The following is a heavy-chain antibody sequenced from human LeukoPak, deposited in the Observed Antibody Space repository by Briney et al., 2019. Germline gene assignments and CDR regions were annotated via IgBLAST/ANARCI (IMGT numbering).Heavy chain of an antibody. CDR1: GGSISSYY. Sequence: SETLSLTCTVSGGSISSYYWSWIRQPPGKGLEWIGYIYYSGSTNYNPSLKSRVTISVDTSENQFSLKLSSVTAADTAVYYCARGRGSSWYMMGDLLLPYNWFDPWGQGTLVTVSS. V-gene: IGHV4-59*01. D-gene: IGHD6-13*01. CDR3: ARGRGSSWYMMGDLLLPYNWFDP. CDR2: IYYSGST. J-gene: IGHJ5*02.